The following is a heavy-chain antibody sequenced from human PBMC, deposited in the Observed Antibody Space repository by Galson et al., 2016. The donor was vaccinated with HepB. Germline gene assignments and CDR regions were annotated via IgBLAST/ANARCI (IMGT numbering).Heavy chain of an antibody. D-gene: IGHD2-8*02. Sequence: QSGAEVKKPGESLKLSYKASGHSIASYWIGWVRQLPGKGLECMGIIDPSDSEIRSMPSFRGHVTISADKSTNTAYLQWSSLKASDTAVYYCAAARPPGLVLVYWGLGTRVTVSS. CDR3: AAARPPGLVLVY. CDR1: GHSIASYW. CDR2: IDPSDSEI. J-gene: IGHJ4*02. V-gene: IGHV5-51*01.